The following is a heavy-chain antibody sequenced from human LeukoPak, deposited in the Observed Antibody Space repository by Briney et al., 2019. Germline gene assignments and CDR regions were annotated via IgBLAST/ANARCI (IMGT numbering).Heavy chain of an antibody. J-gene: IGHJ4*02. Sequence: GRSRRPSCAASGFTSSTHWMSCVRPAPGEVLEWVANIKQDGSEKYYVDSVKGRFTISRDNAKDSLYLQMNSLRAEDTAVYYCAVDSSGYWAFDYWGQGTLVTVSS. CDR3: AVDSSGYWAFDY. V-gene: IGHV3-7*03. CDR2: IKQDGSEK. CDR1: GFTSSTHW. D-gene: IGHD3-22*01.